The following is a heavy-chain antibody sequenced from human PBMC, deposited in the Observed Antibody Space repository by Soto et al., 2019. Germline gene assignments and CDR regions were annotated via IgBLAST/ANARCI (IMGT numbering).Heavy chain of an antibody. V-gene: IGHV3-33*01. CDR3: ARGDYCNYKYYYYYMNV. J-gene: IGHJ6*03. CDR2: MWCDGSNK. Sequence: GGSLRLSCAASGFTFSGYAMHWVRQAPGKGLEWVAVMWCDGSNKYYADSVKGRFTISRDNSKSTLYLQMNSLRAEDTALYYCARGDYCNYKYYYYYMNVWGKGTTVTVSS. CDR1: GFTFSGYA. D-gene: IGHD4-4*01.